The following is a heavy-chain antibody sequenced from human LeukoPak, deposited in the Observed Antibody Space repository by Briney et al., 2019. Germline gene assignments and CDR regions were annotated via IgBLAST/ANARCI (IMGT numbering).Heavy chain of an antibody. CDR3: VVSPNQDFYDY. Sequence: PSETLSLTCSVSGVSMNSHYLNWIRQPPGKGLESIGFISGSGSTNYNPSLMSRVTMSLETSKRQFSLKLRSVTAADTAVYYCVVSPNQDFYDYWGQGTLVTVSS. V-gene: IGHV4-4*09. CDR2: ISGSGST. CDR1: GVSMNSHY. J-gene: IGHJ4*02.